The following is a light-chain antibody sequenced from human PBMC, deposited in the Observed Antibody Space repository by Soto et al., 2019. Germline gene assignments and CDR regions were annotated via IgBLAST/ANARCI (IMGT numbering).Light chain of an antibody. CDR1: SSNIGAGYD. J-gene: IGLJ3*02. CDR2: GNT. Sequence: QSVLTQPPSMSGAPGQRVTISCTGSSSNIGAGYDVHWYQLLPGTAPKLLISGNTNRPSGVPDRFSGSKSGTSASLAITGLRVEDEADYYCQSHDSSLNTWVFGGGTKLTVL. CDR3: QSHDSSLNTWV. V-gene: IGLV1-40*01.